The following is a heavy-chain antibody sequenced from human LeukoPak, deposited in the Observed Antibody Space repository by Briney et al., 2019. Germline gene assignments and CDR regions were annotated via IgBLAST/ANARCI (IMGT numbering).Heavy chain of an antibody. CDR2: IKSKTDGGTT. V-gene: IGHV3-15*01. Sequence: GGSLRLSCAASGFTFSNAWMSWVRQAPGKGLEWVGRIKSKTDGGTTDYAAPVKGRFTISRDDSKNTLYLQMNSLKTEDTAVYYCTTDPSIAVAGTHFDYWGQGTLVTVSS. J-gene: IGHJ4*02. D-gene: IGHD6-19*01. CDR3: TTDPSIAVAGTHFDY. CDR1: GFTFSNAW.